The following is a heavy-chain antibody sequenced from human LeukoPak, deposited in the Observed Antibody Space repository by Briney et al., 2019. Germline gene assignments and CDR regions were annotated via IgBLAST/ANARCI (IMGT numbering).Heavy chain of an antibody. V-gene: IGHV3-48*04. CDR2: ISSSSSTI. D-gene: IGHD2-2*01. CDR3: ARDGVVPAAMGYYYMDV. Sequence: GGSLRLSCAASGFTFSSYSMNWVRQAPGKGLEWVSYISSSSSTIYYADSVKGRFTISRDNAKNSLYLQMNSLRAEDTAVYYCARDGVVPAAMGYYYMDVWGKGTTVTVSS. J-gene: IGHJ6*03. CDR1: GFTFSSYS.